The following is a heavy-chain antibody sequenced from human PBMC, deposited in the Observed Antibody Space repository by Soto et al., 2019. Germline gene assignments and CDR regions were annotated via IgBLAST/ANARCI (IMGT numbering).Heavy chain of an antibody. D-gene: IGHD1-20*01. CDR1: GFTFSSYG. CDR2: IWYDGSNK. V-gene: IGHV3-33*01. J-gene: IGHJ6*02. CDR3: ARDLLPSITGSIGDYYGMDV. Sequence: GGSLRLSCAASGFTFSSYGMHWVRQAPGKGLEWVAVIWYDGSNKYYADSVKGRFTISRDNSKNTLYLQMNSLRAEDTAVYYCARDLLPSITGSIGDYYGMDVWGQGTTVTVSS.